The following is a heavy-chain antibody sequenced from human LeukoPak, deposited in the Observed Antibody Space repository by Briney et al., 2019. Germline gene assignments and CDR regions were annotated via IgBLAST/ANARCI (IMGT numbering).Heavy chain of an antibody. CDR1: GFIFSKYW. D-gene: IGHD4-17*01. CDR2: IKRDGSED. V-gene: IGHV3-7*01. J-gene: IGHJ4*02. Sequence: GGSLRLSCAASGFIFSKYWMTWVRQPPGKGLEWVANIKRDGSEDEYVDSVKGRFTISRDNAQNSLFLQMDNLRGEDTAVYYCARDMGIYTNYGAYWGQGTLVTVSS. CDR3: ARDMGIYTNYGAY.